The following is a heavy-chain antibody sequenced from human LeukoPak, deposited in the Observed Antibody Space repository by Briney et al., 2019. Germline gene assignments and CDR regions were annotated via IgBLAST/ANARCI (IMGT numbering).Heavy chain of an antibody. Sequence: GGSLRLSCAASGFTFSNAWMSWVRQAPGKGLEWVGRIKSKTDGGTTDYVAPVKGRFTISRDDSKNTLYLQMNSLKTEDTAVYYCTTLDIVVVPAAEEGYYYYMDVWGKGTTVTVSS. CDR3: TTLDIVVVPAAEEGYYYYMDV. CDR1: GFTFSNAW. J-gene: IGHJ6*03. D-gene: IGHD2-2*03. V-gene: IGHV3-15*01. CDR2: IKSKTDGGTT.